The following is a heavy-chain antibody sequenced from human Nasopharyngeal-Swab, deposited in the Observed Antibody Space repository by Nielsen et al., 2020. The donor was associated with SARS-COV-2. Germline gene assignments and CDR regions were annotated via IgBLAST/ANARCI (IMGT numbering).Heavy chain of an antibody. CDR3: ARDYYDSSGYYYDAFDI. V-gene: IGHV1-18*01. J-gene: IGHJ3*02. D-gene: IGHD3-22*01. Sequence: WVRQAPGQGLEWIGWISAYNGNTNYAQKLQGRVTMTTDTSTSTAYMELRSLRSDDTAVYYCARDYYDSSGYYYDAFDIWGQGTMVTVSS. CDR2: ISAYNGNT.